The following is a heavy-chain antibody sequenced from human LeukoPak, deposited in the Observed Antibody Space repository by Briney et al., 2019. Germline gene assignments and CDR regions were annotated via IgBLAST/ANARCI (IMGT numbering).Heavy chain of an antibody. CDR2: IIPIFGAA. Sequence: SVKVSCKASGGTFSSYAISWVRQAPGQGLEWMGGIIPIFGAANYAQKFQGRVTITADESTSTAYMELSSLRSEDTAVYYCARGQNYYDSSGYYYWFDPWGQGTLVTVSS. D-gene: IGHD3-22*01. CDR1: GGTFSSYA. CDR3: ARGQNYYDSSGYYYWFDP. J-gene: IGHJ5*02. V-gene: IGHV1-69*13.